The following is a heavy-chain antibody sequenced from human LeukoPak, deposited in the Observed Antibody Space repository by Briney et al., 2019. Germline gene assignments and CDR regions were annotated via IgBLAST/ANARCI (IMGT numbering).Heavy chain of an antibody. D-gene: IGHD6-13*01. Sequence: GGSLRLSCAASGFTFSSYAMSWVRQAPGKGLEWVSAISGSGGSTYYADSVKGWFTISRDNSKNTLYLQMNSLRAEDTAVYYCASNSSSWYWFDYWGQGTLVTVSS. CDR1: GFTFSSYA. CDR2: ISGSGGST. V-gene: IGHV3-23*01. CDR3: ASNSSSWYWFDY. J-gene: IGHJ4*02.